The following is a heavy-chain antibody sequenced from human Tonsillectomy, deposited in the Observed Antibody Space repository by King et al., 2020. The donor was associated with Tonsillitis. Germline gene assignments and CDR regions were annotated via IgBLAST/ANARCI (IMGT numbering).Heavy chain of an antibody. CDR2: IYTSGST. D-gene: IGHD1-1*01. Sequence: QLQESGPGLVKPSETLSLTCTVSGGSISSYYWSWIRQPAGKGLEWIGRIYTSGSTNYNPSLQSRVTMSVDTSKNQFSLKLSSVTAADTAVYYCARDHDWNDVVYFDYWGQGTLVTVSS. CDR3: ARDHDWNDVVYFDY. J-gene: IGHJ4*02. V-gene: IGHV4-4*07. CDR1: GGSISSYY.